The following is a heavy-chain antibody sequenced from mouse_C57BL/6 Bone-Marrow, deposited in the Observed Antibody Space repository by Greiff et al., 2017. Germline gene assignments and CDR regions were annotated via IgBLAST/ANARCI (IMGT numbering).Heavy chain of an antibody. V-gene: IGHV1-19*01. J-gene: IGHJ1*03. CDR1: GYTFTDYY. CDR2: INPYNGGT. Sequence: EVQLQQSGPVLVKPGASVKMSCKASGYTFTDYYMNWVKQSHGKSLEWIGVINPYNGGTSYNQKFKGKATLTVDKSSSTAYMELNSLTSEDSAVYYCARGDGSSTGYFDVWGTGTTVTVSS. D-gene: IGHD1-1*01. CDR3: ARGDGSSTGYFDV.